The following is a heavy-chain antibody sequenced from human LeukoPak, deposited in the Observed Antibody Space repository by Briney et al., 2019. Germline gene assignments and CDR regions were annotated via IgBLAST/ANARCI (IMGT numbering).Heavy chain of an antibody. V-gene: IGHV3-30*02. D-gene: IGHD6-6*01. Sequence: GGSLRLSCAASGSTFSSYGMHWVRQAPGKGLEWVTFIRYDGTNKYYADSVKGRFTISRDNSKNTLYLQMNSLRAEDTAVYYCAKGGITARRYFDYWGQGTLVTVSS. J-gene: IGHJ4*02. CDR1: GSTFSSYG. CDR3: AKGGITARRYFDY. CDR2: IRYDGTNK.